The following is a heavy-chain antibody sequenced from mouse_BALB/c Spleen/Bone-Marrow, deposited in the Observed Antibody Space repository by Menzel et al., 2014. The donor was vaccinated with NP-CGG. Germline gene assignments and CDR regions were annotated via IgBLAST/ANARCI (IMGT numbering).Heavy chain of an antibody. CDR3: ARLSYYGRFAY. Sequence: DVQLVESGGGLVQPGGSLKLSCPASGFDFSGYWMSWVRRAPGKGLEWIGEINPDSTTINYAPSRKDKFIISRDNAKNTLFLQMSKVRSEDTALYYCARLSYYGRFAYWGQGTLVTVSA. CDR1: GFDFSGYW. V-gene: IGHV4-1*02. J-gene: IGHJ3*01. CDR2: INPDSTTI. D-gene: IGHD1-1*01.